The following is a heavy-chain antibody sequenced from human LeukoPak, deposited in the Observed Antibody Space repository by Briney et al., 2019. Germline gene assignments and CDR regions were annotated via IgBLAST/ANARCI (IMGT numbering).Heavy chain of an antibody. CDR2: ISGSGGTT. Sequence: GGSLRLSCATSGFTFSNYAMSWVRQAPGTGLEWVSVISGSGGTTYAADPPKGRFTISRDNSKSTLYLQIISVGAEDTAVYSCVKVRGGHSGTYSFHYWGQGTLVTVSS. CDR1: GFTFSNYA. J-gene: IGHJ4*02. V-gene: IGHV3-23*01. D-gene: IGHD1-26*01. CDR3: VKVRGGHSGTYSFHY.